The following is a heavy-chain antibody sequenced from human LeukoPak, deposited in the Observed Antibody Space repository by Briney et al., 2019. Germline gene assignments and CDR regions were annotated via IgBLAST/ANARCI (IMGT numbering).Heavy chain of an antibody. CDR3: ARAYYYYYMDV. CDR1: GGSISSSNW. Sequence: SGTLSLTCAVSGGSISSSNWWSWVRQPPGKGLEWIGEIYHSGSTNYNPSLKSRVTISVDTSKNQFSLKLSSVTAADTAVYYCARAYYYYYMDVWGKGTTVTISS. V-gene: IGHV4-4*02. J-gene: IGHJ6*03. CDR2: IYHSGST.